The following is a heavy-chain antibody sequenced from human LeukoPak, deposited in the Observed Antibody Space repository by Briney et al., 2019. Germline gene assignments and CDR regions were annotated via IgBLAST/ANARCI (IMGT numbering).Heavy chain of an antibody. CDR2: IIPIFGTA. J-gene: IGHJ4*02. V-gene: IGHV1-69*05. CDR1: GGTFSSYA. Sequence: SVKVSCKASGGTFSSYAISWVRQAPGQGLEWMGGIIPIFGTANYAQNLQGRVTMTTDTSTSTAYMELRSLRSDDTAVYYCARGIIGYYFDYWGQGTLVTVSS. CDR3: ARGIIGYYFDY. D-gene: IGHD2/OR15-2a*01.